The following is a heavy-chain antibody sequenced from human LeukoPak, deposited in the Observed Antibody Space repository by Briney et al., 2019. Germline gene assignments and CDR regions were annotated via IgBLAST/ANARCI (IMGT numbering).Heavy chain of an antibody. CDR2: IYSGGST. CDR1: EFTVSSNY. Sequence: PGGSLRLSCAASEFTVSSNYMSWVRQAPGKGLEWVSVIYSGGSTYYADSVKGRFPISRDNSKNTLYLQMNSLKAEDTAVYYCARDYYDSSGYRHDAFDIWGQGTMVTVSS. V-gene: IGHV3-53*01. J-gene: IGHJ3*02. D-gene: IGHD3-22*01. CDR3: ARDYYDSSGYRHDAFDI.